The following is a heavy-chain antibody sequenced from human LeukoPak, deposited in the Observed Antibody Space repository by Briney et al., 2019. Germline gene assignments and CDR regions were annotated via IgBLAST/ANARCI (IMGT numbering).Heavy chain of an antibody. V-gene: IGHV4-39*02. CDR3: ARESRTVEMPTSIHGHWLDP. J-gene: IGHJ5*02. D-gene: IGHD5-24*01. Sequence: SETLSLTCTVSGVSISSSNSYWGWIRQPPGKGLEWIGSIYYSGNTYYNASLKSQVSISIDTSKNQFSLRLTSVTAADTAVYYCARESRTVEMPTSIHGHWLDPWGQGTLVTVSS. CDR1: GVSISSSNSY. CDR2: IYYSGNT.